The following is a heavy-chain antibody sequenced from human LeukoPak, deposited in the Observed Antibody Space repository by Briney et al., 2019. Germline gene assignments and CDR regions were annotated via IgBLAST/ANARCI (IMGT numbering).Heavy chain of an antibody. J-gene: IGHJ3*01. CDR2: IHYSGST. CDR3: VRATAAGLNAFDF. Sequence: PSXXLXXTCFVXGGXXSSYFWNWIRQPPRKGLEWIGYIHYSGSTNYNPSLKRRVTISVETSKDRLSLKLNSVTAADTAVYYCVRATAAGLNAFDFWGQGTMVTVSS. CDR1: GGXXSSYF. D-gene: IGHD6-13*01. V-gene: IGHV4-59*01.